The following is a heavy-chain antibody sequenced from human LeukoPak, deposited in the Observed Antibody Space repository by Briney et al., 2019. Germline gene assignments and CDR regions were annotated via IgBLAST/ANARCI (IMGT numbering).Heavy chain of an antibody. D-gene: IGHD6-19*01. V-gene: IGHV3-30*18. CDR3: AKEGSGWTLFDY. CDR1: GFTFSSYG. Sequence: GRSLRLSCAASGFTFSSYGMHWVRQAPGKGLEWVAVISYDGSNKYYADSVKGRFTISRDNSKNTLYLQMNSLRAEDTAVYYCAKEGSGWTLFDYWGQGTLVTVSS. CDR2: ISYDGSNK. J-gene: IGHJ4*02.